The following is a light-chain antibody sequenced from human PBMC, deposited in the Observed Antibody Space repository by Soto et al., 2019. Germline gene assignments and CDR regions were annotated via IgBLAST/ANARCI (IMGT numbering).Light chain of an antibody. Sequence: QSALTQPPSPSGSPGQSVTISCTGTISDVGGYNYVAWYQQHPGKAPKLMIYEVNKRPSGVPDRFSGSKSGSTASLTVSGLQAEDEADYYCSSYAGSSTYVFGTGTKLTVL. CDR3: SSYAGSSTYV. CDR1: ISDVGGYNY. V-gene: IGLV2-8*01. CDR2: EVN. J-gene: IGLJ1*01.